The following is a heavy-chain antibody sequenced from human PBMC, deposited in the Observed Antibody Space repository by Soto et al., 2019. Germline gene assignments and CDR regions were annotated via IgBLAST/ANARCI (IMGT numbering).Heavy chain of an antibody. CDR3: ARPDGATYNFRY. CDR2: ISTTGGST. CDR1: GFTFNAYS. V-gene: IGHV3-23*01. D-gene: IGHD1-1*01. Sequence: DVQLLESGGSLVQPGGSLRLSCAASGFTFNAYSLSWVRQAPGKGLQWVSAISTTGGSTYYADSVKGRFTISRDNSQNTLSLQMNSLRPEDTAVYYCARPDGATYNFRYWGQGTLVTVSS. J-gene: IGHJ4*02.